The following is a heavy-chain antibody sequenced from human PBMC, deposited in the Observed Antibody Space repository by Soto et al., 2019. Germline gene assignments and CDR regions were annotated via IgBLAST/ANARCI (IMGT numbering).Heavy chain of an antibody. CDR1: GYTLTELS. J-gene: IGHJ5*02. CDR2: FDPEDGET. Sequence: QVQLVQSGAEVKKPGASVKVSYKVSGYTLTELSMHWVRQAPGKGLEWMGVFDPEDGETIYAQKFQGRVTMTEDTSTDPAYMELSSLRSEDTAVYYCARGAYVVPAAMAWQRFWFDPWGQGTLVTVSS. V-gene: IGHV1-24*01. CDR3: ARGAYVVPAAMAWQRFWFDP. D-gene: IGHD2-2*01.